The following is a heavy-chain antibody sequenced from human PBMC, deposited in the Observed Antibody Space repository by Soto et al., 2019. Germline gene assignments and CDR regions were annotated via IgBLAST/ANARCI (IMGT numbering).Heavy chain of an antibody. D-gene: IGHD3-3*01. V-gene: IGHV4-61*01. CDR1: GGSVSSGSYY. Sequence: SETLSLTCTVSGGSVSSGSYYWSWIRQPPGKGLEWIGYIYYSGSTNYNPSLKSRVTISVDTSKNQFALKLSSVTAADTAVYYCASNRPNKYYDFWSGYLENYFDYWGQGTLVTVSS. CDR3: ASNRPNKYYDFWSGYLENYFDY. J-gene: IGHJ4*02. CDR2: IYYSGST.